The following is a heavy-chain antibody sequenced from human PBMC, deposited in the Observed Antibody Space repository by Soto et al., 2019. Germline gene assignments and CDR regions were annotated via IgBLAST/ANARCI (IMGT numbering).Heavy chain of an antibody. V-gene: IGHV3-74*01. CDR1: GFTFNTYW. J-gene: IGHJ4*02. CDR2: IKTDGSVT. D-gene: IGHD6-13*01. CDR3: ARDRAAVGIHYDY. Sequence: PGGSLRLSCAASGFTFNTYWMHWVRQAPGKGLVWVSRIKTDGSVTTYADSVKGRFTISRDNAKNTLYLQMNSLTAEDTAVYFCARDRAAVGIHYDYWGQGTLVTVSS.